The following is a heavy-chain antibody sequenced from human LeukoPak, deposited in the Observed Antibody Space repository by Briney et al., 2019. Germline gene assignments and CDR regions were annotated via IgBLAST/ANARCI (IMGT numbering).Heavy chain of an antibody. J-gene: IGHJ4*02. D-gene: IGHD1-26*01. V-gene: IGHV3-23*01. CDR3: AKDRSLVGATPTFFDY. Sequence: GGSLRLSCAASGFTFSSSAMSWVRQAPGKGLEWLSSISGSGSGGSTYYADSVKGRFTISRDNSKNTLYLQMNSLRAEDTAVYYCAKDRSLVGATPTFFDYWGQGTLVTVSS. CDR1: GFTFSSSA. CDR2: ISGSGSGGST.